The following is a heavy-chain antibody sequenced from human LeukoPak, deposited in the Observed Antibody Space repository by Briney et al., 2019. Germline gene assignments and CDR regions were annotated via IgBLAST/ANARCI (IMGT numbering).Heavy chain of an antibody. CDR1: GFTFSSYS. CDR3: LPDYYDSSGYLDAFDI. CDR2: ISSSSSTI. D-gene: IGHD3-22*01. J-gene: IGHJ3*02. Sequence: QAGGSLRLSCAASGFTFSSYSMNWVRQAPGKGLEWVSYISSSSSTIYYADSVKGRFTISRDNAKNSLYLQMNSLRAEDTAVHYCLPDYYDSSGYLDAFDIWGQGTMVTVSS. V-gene: IGHV3-48*01.